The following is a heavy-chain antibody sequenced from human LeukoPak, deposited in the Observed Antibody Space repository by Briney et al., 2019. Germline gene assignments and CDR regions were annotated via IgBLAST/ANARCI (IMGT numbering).Heavy chain of an antibody. D-gene: IGHD3-22*01. CDR3: ARDSSGYQNDAFDI. Sequence: GRSLRLSCAASGFTFSSYALHWVRQAPGKGLEWVAVISYDGSNKYYADSVKGRFTISRDNSKNTLYLQMNSLRAEDTAVYYCARDSSGYQNDAFDIWGQGTMVTVSS. CDR1: GFTFSSYA. CDR2: ISYDGSNK. J-gene: IGHJ3*02. V-gene: IGHV3-30-3*01.